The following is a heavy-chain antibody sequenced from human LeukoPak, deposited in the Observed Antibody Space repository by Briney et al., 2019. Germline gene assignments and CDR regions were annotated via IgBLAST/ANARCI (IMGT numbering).Heavy chain of an antibody. J-gene: IGHJ4*02. CDR2: IIGGAGST. Sequence: PGGSLRLSCAASGLIFSKYWMTWVRQAPGKGLEWVSGIIGGAGSTYYADSVKGRFTISRDNSKNTLYLQMNSLRAEDTAVYYCAHGSMYQLDYWGQGTLVTVSS. CDR1: GLIFSKYW. V-gene: IGHV3-23*01. D-gene: IGHD2-2*01. CDR3: AHGSMYQLDY.